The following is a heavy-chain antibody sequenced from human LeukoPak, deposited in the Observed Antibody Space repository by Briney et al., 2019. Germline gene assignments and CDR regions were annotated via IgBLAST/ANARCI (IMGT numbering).Heavy chain of an antibody. D-gene: IGHD3-10*01. Sequence: HAGGSLRVSCAASGFSFRDYWMSWVRQAPGKGLEWVADIEPDGSGKTYVDSVKGRFTISRDNAQQSLYLQMDTLTAEDTAVYYCVTSWVRQQRDFWGQGTLVTVSS. CDR3: VTSWVRQQRDF. V-gene: IGHV3-7*01. CDR1: GFSFRDYW. J-gene: IGHJ4*02. CDR2: IEPDGSGK.